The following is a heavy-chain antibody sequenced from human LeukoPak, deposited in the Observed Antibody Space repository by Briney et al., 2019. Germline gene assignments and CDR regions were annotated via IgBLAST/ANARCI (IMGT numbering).Heavy chain of an antibody. CDR2: ISYDGSNK. J-gene: IGHJ4*02. CDR3: ARNGDYYNYVIFDY. V-gene: IGHV3-30-3*01. CDR1: GFTFSSYA. D-gene: IGHD4-11*01. Sequence: PGGSLRLSCAASGFTFSSYAIHWVRQAPGKGLEWVAVISYDGSNKYYADSVKGRFTISRDNSKNTLYLQMNSLRAEDTAVYYCARNGDYYNYVIFDYWGQGTLVTVSS.